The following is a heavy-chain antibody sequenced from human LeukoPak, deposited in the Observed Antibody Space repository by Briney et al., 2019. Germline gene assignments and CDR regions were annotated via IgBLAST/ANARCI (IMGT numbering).Heavy chain of an antibody. J-gene: IGHJ6*03. V-gene: IGHV1-2*02. CDR1: GYTFTGYF. CDR2: INPNSGGT. D-gene: IGHD1-26*01. Sequence: ASVKVSCKASGYTFTGYFMHWVRQAPGQGLEWMGWINPNSGGTNFAQKFQGRVTMTRDTSISTAYMELSRLRSDDTAVHYCARDRTYSGNDYYYYYYMDVWGKGTTVTVSS. CDR3: ARDRTYSGNDYYYYYYMDV.